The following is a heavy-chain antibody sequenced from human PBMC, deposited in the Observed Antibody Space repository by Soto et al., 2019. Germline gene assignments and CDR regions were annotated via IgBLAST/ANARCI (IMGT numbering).Heavy chain of an antibody. V-gene: IGHV3-21*01. CDR2: ISSSSSYI. CDR1: GFTFSSYS. J-gene: IGHJ6*02. D-gene: IGHD5-18*01. CDR3: ARDLYSPPQSYYYGMDV. Sequence: PGGSLRLSCAASGFTFSSYSMNWVRQAPGKGLEWVSSISSSSSYIYYADSVKGRFTISRDNAKNPLYLQMNSLRAEDTAVYYCARDLYSPPQSYYYGMDVWGQGTTVTVSS.